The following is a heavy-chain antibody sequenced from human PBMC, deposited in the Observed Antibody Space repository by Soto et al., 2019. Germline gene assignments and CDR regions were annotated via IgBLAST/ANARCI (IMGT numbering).Heavy chain of an antibody. CDR2: ISFDGSDK. V-gene: IGHV3-30*18. Sequence: GGSLRLSWVACGCTFCNLGMHWFRQAPGKGLEWVAAISFDGSDKYYLDSVKGRCTISRDNSKNTLFLQMNSLRVEDTAVYYCVKGIEVARQEFDYWGHGT. J-gene: IGHJ4*01. CDR3: VKGIEVARQEFDY. D-gene: IGHD2-15*01. CDR1: GCTFCNLG.